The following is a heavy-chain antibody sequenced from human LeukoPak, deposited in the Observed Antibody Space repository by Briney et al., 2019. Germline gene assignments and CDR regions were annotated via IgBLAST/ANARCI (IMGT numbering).Heavy chain of an antibody. D-gene: IGHD6-13*01. V-gene: IGHV4-59*11. CDR3: AREGGYSSKDDAFDI. Sequence: SETLSLTCTVSGGSISSHYWSWIRQPPGKGPEWIGYIYYSGITNYNPSLKSRVTISVDTSKNQFSLKLSSVTAADTAVYYCAREGGYSSKDDAFDIWGQGTMVTVSS. CDR1: GGSISSHY. CDR2: IYYSGIT. J-gene: IGHJ3*02.